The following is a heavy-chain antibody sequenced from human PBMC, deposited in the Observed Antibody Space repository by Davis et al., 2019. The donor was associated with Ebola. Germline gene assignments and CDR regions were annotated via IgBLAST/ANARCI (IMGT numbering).Heavy chain of an antibody. V-gene: IGHV3-48*01. CDR1: GFTFSSYS. J-gene: IGHJ5*02. D-gene: IGHD4/OR15-4a*01. CDR3: AKGCCGWFDP. Sequence: GESLKISCAASGFTFSSYSMNWVRQAPGKGLEWVSYISSSSSTIYYADSVKGRFTISRDNAKNSLYLQMNSLRAEDTAVYYCAKGCCGWFDPWGQGTLVTVSS. CDR2: ISSSSSTI.